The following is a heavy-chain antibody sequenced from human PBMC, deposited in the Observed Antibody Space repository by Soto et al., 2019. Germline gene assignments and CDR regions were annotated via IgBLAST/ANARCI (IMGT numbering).Heavy chain of an antibody. J-gene: IGHJ4*02. CDR3: AKANPNGGPFNPFES. Sequence: GSLRLSCAASWLSFVNYAMNWVRQAPGKGLEWVSGLSGSGTSTYYADSVKGRFTISRDNSRDTLFLQMNSLTADDTAVYYCAKANPNGGPFNPFESWGQGALVNVSS. CDR1: WLSFVNYA. D-gene: IGHD4-17*01. CDR2: LSGSGTST. V-gene: IGHV3-23*01.